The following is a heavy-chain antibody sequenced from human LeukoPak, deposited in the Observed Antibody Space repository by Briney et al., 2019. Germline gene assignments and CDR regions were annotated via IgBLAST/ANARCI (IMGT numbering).Heavy chain of an antibody. D-gene: IGHD3-10*01. CDR2: IRYDGRNK. CDR1: GFTFSTYG. J-gene: IGHJ4*02. Sequence: PGGSLRLSCAASGFTFSTYGMHWVRQAPGKGLEWVAFIRYDGRNKYYADSVKGRFTISRDNAKNSLYLQMNSLRAEDTAVYYCARSLTYGSGSYLVDYWGQGTLVTVSS. V-gene: IGHV3-30*02. CDR3: ARSLTYGSGSYLVDY.